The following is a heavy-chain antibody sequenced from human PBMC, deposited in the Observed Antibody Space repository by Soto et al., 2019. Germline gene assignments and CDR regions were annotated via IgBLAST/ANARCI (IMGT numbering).Heavy chain of an antibody. V-gene: IGHV3-48*03. Sequence: GGSLKLACVACGFVFKNYEMNWVRQAPGKGLEWISYISNSGNTIYVADSMRGRFTISRDNAKNSLFLQMNSLRADDTAVYYCARDIDNRDYYYGLDVWGQGTTVTVSS. J-gene: IGHJ6*02. CDR1: GFVFKNYE. CDR3: ARDIDNRDYYYGLDV. CDR2: ISNSGNTI. D-gene: IGHD1-20*01.